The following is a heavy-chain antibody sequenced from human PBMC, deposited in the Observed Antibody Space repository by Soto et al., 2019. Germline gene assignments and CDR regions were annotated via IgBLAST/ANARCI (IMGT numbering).Heavy chain of an antibody. Sequence: SVKVSCKASGGTFSSYAISWVRQAPGQGLEWMGGIIPIFGTANYAQKFQGRVTITADESTSTAYMELSSLRSEDTAVYYCASSNDYDILTGSGNDYWGQGTLVTVSS. CDR3: ASSNDYDILTGSGNDY. V-gene: IGHV1-69*13. J-gene: IGHJ4*02. D-gene: IGHD3-9*01. CDR1: GGTFSSYA. CDR2: IIPIFGTA.